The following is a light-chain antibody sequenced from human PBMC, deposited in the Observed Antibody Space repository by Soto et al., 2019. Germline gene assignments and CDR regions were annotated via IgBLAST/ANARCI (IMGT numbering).Light chain of an antibody. CDR3: QQRSKIPWT. CDR2: SAS. CDR1: QHVDRY. J-gene: IGKJ1*01. Sequence: TQMTQSPSSLSASVGASGTITCRTSQHVDRYLSWYQQIPGRAPKLLIYSASSLVRGVPPRFTGSASGTEFTPSISSLQREDFATYCCQQRSKIPWTFGQGTKVDIK. V-gene: IGKV1-39*01.